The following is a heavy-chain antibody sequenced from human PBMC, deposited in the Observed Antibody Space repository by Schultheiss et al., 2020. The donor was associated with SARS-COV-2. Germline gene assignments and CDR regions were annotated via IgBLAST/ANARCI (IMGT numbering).Heavy chain of an antibody. V-gene: IGHV3-74*03. CDR3: ARDYYGSGSYYRP. J-gene: IGHJ5*02. Sequence: GGSLRLSCAASGFTFRNHWMNWVRQVPGKGLVWVSYIKSDGSGPTYADSVKGRFTISRDNAKNTLYLQMSSLRVEDTAVYHCARDYYGSGSYYRPWGQGTLVTVSS. CDR2: IKSDGSGP. D-gene: IGHD3-10*01. CDR1: GFTFRNHW.